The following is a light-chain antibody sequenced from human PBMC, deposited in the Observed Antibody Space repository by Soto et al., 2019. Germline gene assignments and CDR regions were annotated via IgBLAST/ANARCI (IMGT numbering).Light chain of an antibody. V-gene: IGKV3-20*01. CDR1: HSVNSNY. CDR3: PHYDSTPPT. J-gene: IGKJ1*01. CDR2: GAS. Sequence: EIVLPQSPGTLSLSPGDRATLSCRASHSVNSNYLAWYQRKPGQAPRLLIYGASNRATDIPYRFSASGSVTDFTLTITRLEAEDFPVYYCPHYDSTPPTFGQGTKVEV.